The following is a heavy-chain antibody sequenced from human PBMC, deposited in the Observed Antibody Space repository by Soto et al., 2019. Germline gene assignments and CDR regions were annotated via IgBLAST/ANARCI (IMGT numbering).Heavy chain of an antibody. J-gene: IGHJ5*02. D-gene: IGHD1-26*01. CDR3: ARVSHECYYGWIAA. V-gene: IGHV4-31*03. Sequence: SETLSLTCTVSGGSITTSGDYWSWILQHPGKGLEWIGYISHSVITEYNPSLKSRLTLSIDTSKHQFSMEMNSVTAADTAVYFCARVSHECYYGWIAAWGQGT. CDR1: GGSITTSGDY. CDR2: ISHSVIT.